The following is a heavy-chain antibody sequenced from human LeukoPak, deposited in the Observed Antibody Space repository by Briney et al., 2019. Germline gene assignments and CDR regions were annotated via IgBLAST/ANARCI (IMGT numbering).Heavy chain of an antibody. CDR3: ARGLVGLGYSQYFQH. CDR2: INHSGST. CDR1: GGSFSGYY. Sequence: SETLSLTCAVYGGSFSGYYWSWIRQPPGKGLEWIGEINHSGSTNYNPPLKSRVTISVDTSKNQFSLKLSSVTAADTAVYYCARGLVGLGYSQYFQHWGQGTLVTVSS. J-gene: IGHJ1*01. D-gene: IGHD2-15*01. V-gene: IGHV4-34*01.